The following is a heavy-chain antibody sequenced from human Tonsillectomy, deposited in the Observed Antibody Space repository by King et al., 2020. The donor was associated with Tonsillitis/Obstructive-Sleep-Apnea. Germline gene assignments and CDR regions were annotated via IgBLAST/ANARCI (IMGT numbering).Heavy chain of an antibody. CDR1: GFTFSSYG. CDR3: AKGESKGYSSTIPLNQVNN. V-gene: IGHV3-30*18. Sequence: VQLVESGGGVVQPGRSLRLSCAASGFTFSSYGMHWVRQAPGKGLEWVAVISYDGSNKYYADSVKGRFTISRDNSKNTLYLQMNSLRAEDTAVYYCAKGESKGYSSTIPLNQVNNWGQGTLVTVSS. D-gene: IGHD6-13*01. J-gene: IGHJ4*02. CDR2: ISYDGSNK.